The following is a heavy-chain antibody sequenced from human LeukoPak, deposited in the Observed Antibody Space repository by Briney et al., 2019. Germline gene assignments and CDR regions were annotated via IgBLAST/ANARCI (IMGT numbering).Heavy chain of an antibody. V-gene: IGHV4-30-2*01. J-gene: IGHJ4*02. CDR3: VREGRSSTSCYFDY. Sequence: SQTLSLTCAVSGGSISSGGYSWSWIRQPPGKGLEWIGYIYHSGSTYYNPSLKSRVTISVDRSKNQFSLKLSSVTAADTAVYYCVREGRSSTSCYFDYWGQGTLVTVSS. CDR1: GGSISSGGYS. CDR2: IYHSGST. D-gene: IGHD2-2*01.